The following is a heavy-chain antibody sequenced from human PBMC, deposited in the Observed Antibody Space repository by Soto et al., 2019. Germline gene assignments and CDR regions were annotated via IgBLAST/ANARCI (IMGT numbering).Heavy chain of an antibody. CDR3: ARTAPMDAGDKYYYDF. CDR2: IIPFFGTA. D-gene: IGHD3-16*01. V-gene: IGHV1-69*13. Sequence: SVKVSCKTSGGTFSTFGISWVRQAPGQGLEWMGGIIPFFGTADYSQKFEDRITITADESTNTVYMDLRSLTSEDTAIYYCARTAPMDAGDKYYYDFWGQGALGTVS. CDR1: GGTFSTFG. J-gene: IGHJ4*02.